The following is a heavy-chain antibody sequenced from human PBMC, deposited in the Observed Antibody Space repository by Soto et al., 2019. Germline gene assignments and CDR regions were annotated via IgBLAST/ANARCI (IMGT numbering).Heavy chain of an antibody. CDR1: GYTFTGYA. CDR2: INAGNGNT. J-gene: IGHJ4*02. Sequence: QVQLVQSGAEEKKPGASVKVSCKASGYTFTGYAMHWVRQAPGQRLEWMGWINAGNGNTKYSPKFQGRVTITRDTFASTAYMELSSLRSEDTAVYYCARAVAVAADFDYWGQGTLVTVSS. V-gene: IGHV1-3*05. D-gene: IGHD6-19*01. CDR3: ARAVAVAADFDY.